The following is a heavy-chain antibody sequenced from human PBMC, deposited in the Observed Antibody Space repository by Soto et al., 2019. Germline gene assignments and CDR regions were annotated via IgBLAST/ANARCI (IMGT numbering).Heavy chain of an antibody. D-gene: IGHD6-19*01. V-gene: IGHV4-30-2*01. CDR1: GGSISSGGYS. CDR2: IYHSGST. J-gene: IGHJ4*02. CDR3: VGAGGLGAGAVDC. Sequence: QLQLQESGSGLVKPSQTLSLTCAVSGGSISSGGYSWSWIRQPPGKGLEWIGYIYHSGSTSYNPSLKMRVTIAVDRSKNQFARKLNSVTAADTAVYYCVGAGGLGAGAVDCWGQGTLGTVSS.